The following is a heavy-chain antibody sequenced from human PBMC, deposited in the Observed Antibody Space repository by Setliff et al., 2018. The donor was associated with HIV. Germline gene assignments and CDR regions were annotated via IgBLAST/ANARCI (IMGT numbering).Heavy chain of an antibody. Sequence: PGGSLRLSCAASGFTFSNYNMNWVRQAPGKGLEWVSSISSSSYIYYADSVKGRFTISRDNAKNSLYLQMNSLRAEDTAVYYCARAPRYSSSWYGDYYYYMDVWGKGTTVTVSS. CDR1: GFTFSNYN. J-gene: IGHJ6*03. D-gene: IGHD6-13*01. CDR3: ARAPRYSSSWYGDYYYYMDV. CDR2: ISSSSYI. V-gene: IGHV3-21*04.